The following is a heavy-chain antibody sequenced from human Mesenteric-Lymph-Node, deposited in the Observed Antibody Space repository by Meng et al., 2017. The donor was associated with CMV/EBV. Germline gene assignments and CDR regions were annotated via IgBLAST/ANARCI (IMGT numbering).Heavy chain of an antibody. CDR2: INHSGST. Sequence: TRSLTCAVYGGSFSGYYWSWIRQPPGKGLEWIGEINHSGSTNYNPSLKSRVTISVDTSKNQFSLKLSSVTAADTAVYYCASGYPIGYWGQGTLVTVSS. V-gene: IGHV4-34*01. D-gene: IGHD2-2*01. CDR3: ASGYPIGY. CDR1: GGSFSGYY. J-gene: IGHJ4*02.